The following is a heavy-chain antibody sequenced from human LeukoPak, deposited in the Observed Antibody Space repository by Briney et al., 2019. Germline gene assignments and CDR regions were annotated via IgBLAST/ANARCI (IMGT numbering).Heavy chain of an antibody. CDR3: ARGKFLSGYSPFDY. CDR2: IRNSGSTT. J-gene: IGHJ4*02. Sequence: GGSLRLSCAASGFTFSDYEMNWVRQAPGKGLEWISYIRNSGSTTYYADSVKGRFTISRDNANNSLYLQMNSLRAEDTAVYYCARGKFLSGYSPFDYWGQGTLVTVSS. V-gene: IGHV3-48*03. D-gene: IGHD3-22*01. CDR1: GFTFSDYE.